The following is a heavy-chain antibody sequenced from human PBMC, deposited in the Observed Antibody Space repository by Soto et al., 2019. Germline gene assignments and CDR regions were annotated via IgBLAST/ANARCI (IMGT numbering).Heavy chain of an antibody. Sequence: ASVKVSCKASGYTFTSYGISWVRQAPGQGLEWMGRVIANNGITNYAKKFQGRFTIVVDTSTSTAYMELNSLRYEDTAVYYCARDIEGFLEWLFPWGQGTLVTVSS. J-gene: IGHJ5*02. CDR2: VIANNGIT. CDR1: GYTFTSYG. D-gene: IGHD3-3*01. CDR3: ARDIEGFLEWLFP. V-gene: IGHV1-18*01.